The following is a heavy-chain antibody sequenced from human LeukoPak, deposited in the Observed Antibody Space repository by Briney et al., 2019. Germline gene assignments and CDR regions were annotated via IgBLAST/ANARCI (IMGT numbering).Heavy chain of an antibody. D-gene: IGHD1-26*01. CDR2: ISAYNGNT. V-gene: IGHV1-18*01. J-gene: IGHJ4*02. Sequence: ASVKVSCKASGYTFISYGISWVRQAPGQGLEWMGWISAYNGNTNYAQKLQGRVTMTTDTSTSTAYMELRSLRSDDTAVYYCARSLVGATYVYYFDYWGQGTLVTVSS. CDR1: GYTFISYG. CDR3: ARSLVGATYVYYFDY.